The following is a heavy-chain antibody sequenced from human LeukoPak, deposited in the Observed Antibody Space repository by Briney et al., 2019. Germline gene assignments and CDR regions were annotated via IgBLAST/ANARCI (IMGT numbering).Heavy chain of an antibody. D-gene: IGHD6-13*01. CDR1: GGSISSIPYY. J-gene: IGHJ4*02. V-gene: IGHV4-39*01. Sequence: SETLSLTCIVSGGSISSIPYYWGWLRQLPGKGLEWIGSIYYSGSTYYNPSLQSRVTMSVDTSKNQFSLKLSSVTAADTAVYYCARLRSTQLALDYWGQGTLVTVSS. CDR2: IYYSGST. CDR3: ARLRSTQLALDY.